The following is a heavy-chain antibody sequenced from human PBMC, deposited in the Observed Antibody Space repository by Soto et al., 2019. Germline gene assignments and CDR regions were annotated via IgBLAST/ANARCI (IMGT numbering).Heavy chain of an antibody. CDR1: GGTFSSYA. J-gene: IGHJ6*02. CDR3: AKWFGELLSPNYYYYGMDV. D-gene: IGHD3-10*01. Sequence: QVQLVQSGAEVQKPGSSVKVSCKASGGTFSSYAISWVRQAPGQGLEWMGGIIPIFGTANYAQKFQGRVTITADESTSTAYMELSSLRSEDTAVYYCAKWFGELLSPNYYYYGMDVWGQGTTVTVSS. V-gene: IGHV1-69*01. CDR2: IIPIFGTA.